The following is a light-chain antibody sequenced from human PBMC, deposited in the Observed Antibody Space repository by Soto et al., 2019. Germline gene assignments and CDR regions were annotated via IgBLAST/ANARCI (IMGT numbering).Light chain of an antibody. V-gene: IGLV1-44*01. CDR2: NNY. J-gene: IGLJ2*01. CDR3: AAWDDSLNGL. CDR1: NSNIGRNT. Sequence: QSVLTQPPSASGTPGQRVTISCSGSNSNIGRNTVNWYQQVPGTAPKLLIYNNYQRPSGVPDRFSGSKSGTSASLAISGLQSEDEADYYCAAWDDSLNGLFGGGTKVTVL.